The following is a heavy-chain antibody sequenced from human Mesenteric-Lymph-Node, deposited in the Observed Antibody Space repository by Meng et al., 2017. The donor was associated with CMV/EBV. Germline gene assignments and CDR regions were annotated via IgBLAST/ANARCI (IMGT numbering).Heavy chain of an antibody. D-gene: IGHD1/OR15-1a*01. J-gene: IGHJ4*02. V-gene: IGHV1-69*15. Sequence: KAPGGSFSNSALSWVRQAPGQGPEWMGMITPMFGISNYAQKFQGRVTITADEATTTAYMELNSLRSEDTAVYYCATEQQVHSGYFDYWGQGTLVTVSS. CDR1: GGSFSNSA. CDR3: ATEQQVHSGYFDY. CDR2: ITPMFGIS.